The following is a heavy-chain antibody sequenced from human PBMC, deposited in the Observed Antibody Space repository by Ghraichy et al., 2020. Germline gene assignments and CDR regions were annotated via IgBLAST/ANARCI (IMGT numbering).Heavy chain of an antibody. CDR3: ARGWGAALDY. V-gene: IGHV3-48*03. CDR1: GFTFRNHE. CDR2: ISRSGTTT. J-gene: IGHJ4*02. D-gene: IGHD1-26*01. Sequence: GGSLRLSCAASGFTFRNHEMNWVRQAPEKGLEWVSYISRSGTTTYYPDSVKDRFTISRDNAKNSLYLQMNSLRAEDAAVYYCARGWGAALDYWGQGTLVTVSS.